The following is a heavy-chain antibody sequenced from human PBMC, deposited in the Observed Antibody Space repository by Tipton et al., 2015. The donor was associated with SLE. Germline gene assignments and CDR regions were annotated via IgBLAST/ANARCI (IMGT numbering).Heavy chain of an antibody. V-gene: IGHV4-34*01. J-gene: IGHJ6*03. CDR3: ARHTRGDIYYYYYMDV. CDR1: GGSFSVYN. CDR2: INHSGST. D-gene: IGHD3-10*01. Sequence: TLSLTCAVYGGSFSVYNWSWIRLPPGRGLEYIGEINHSGSTNYSPSLKSRVTISVDTSKNQFSLKLSSVTAADTAVYYCARHTRGDIYYYYYMDVWGKGTTVTVSS.